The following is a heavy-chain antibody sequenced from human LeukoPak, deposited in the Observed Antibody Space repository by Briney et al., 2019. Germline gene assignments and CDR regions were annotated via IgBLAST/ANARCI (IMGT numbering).Heavy chain of an antibody. CDR1: GFTFSSYW. V-gene: IGHV3-7*04. Sequence: PGGSLRLSCATSGFTFSSYWMSWVRQAPAKGLEWVANIRQDGSEKYYVDSVKGRFTISRDNAKNSLYLQMNSLTAEDTAVYYCARGSYGPDYWGQGTLVTVSS. D-gene: IGHD5-18*01. J-gene: IGHJ4*02. CDR2: IRQDGSEK. CDR3: ARGSYGPDY.